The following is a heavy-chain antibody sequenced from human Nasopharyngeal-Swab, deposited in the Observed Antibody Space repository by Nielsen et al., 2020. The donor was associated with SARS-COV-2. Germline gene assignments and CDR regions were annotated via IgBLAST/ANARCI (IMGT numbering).Heavy chain of an antibody. Sequence: GESLKISCAASGFTFSDYYMSWIRQAPGKGLEWVSYISSSSYTNYADSVKGRFTISRDNAKNSLYLQMNGLRAEDTAVYYCARDSAAAGTVFDYWGQGTLVTVSS. CDR2: ISSSSYT. V-gene: IGHV3-11*06. CDR3: ARDSAAAGTVFDY. D-gene: IGHD6-13*01. J-gene: IGHJ4*02. CDR1: GFTFSDYY.